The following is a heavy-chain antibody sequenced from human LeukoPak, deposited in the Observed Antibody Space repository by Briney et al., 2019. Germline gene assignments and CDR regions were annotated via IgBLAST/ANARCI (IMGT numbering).Heavy chain of an antibody. D-gene: IGHD6-13*01. CDR1: GFTFSSYG. Sequence: GGSLRLSCAASGFTFSSYGMHWVRQAPGKGLEWVAFIRYDGSNKYYADSVKGRFTISRDNSKNTLYLQMNSLRAEDTAVYYCAKVLAAADLHHWFDPWGQGTLGTVSS. V-gene: IGHV3-30*02. CDR2: IRYDGSNK. J-gene: IGHJ5*02. CDR3: AKVLAAADLHHWFDP.